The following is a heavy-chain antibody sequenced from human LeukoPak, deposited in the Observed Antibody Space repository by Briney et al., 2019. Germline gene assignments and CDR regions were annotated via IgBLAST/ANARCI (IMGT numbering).Heavy chain of an antibody. CDR2: IYYSGST. D-gene: IGHD6-13*01. J-gene: IGHJ5*02. CDR3: ARLGEGSRGPWFDP. V-gene: IGHV4-39*01. CDR1: GGSISSSSYY. Sequence: PSETLSLTCTVSGGSISSSSYYWGWIRQPPGKGLEWIGCIYYSGSTYYNPSLKSRVTISVDTSKNQFSLKLSSVTAADTAVYYCARLGEGSRGPWFDPWGQGTLVTVSS.